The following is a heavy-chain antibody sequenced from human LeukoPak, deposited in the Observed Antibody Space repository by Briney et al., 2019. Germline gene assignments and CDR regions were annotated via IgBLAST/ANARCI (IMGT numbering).Heavy chain of an antibody. V-gene: IGHV4-34*01. CDR1: GGSFSGYY. D-gene: IGHD6-13*01. CDR3: ARVAPKYYSSSWYEDDY. J-gene: IGHJ4*02. CDR2: INHSGST. Sequence: PSETLSLTCAVYGGSFSGYYWSWLRQPPGKGLEWIGEINHSGSTNYNPSLKSRVTISVDTSKNQFSLKLSSVTAADTAVYYCARVAPKYYSSSWYEDDYWGQGTLVTVSS.